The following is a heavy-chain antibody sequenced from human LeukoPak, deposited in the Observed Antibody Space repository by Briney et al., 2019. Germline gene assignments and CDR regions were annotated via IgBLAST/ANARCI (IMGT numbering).Heavy chain of an antibody. Sequence: ASVKVSCKASGYTFTGYYMHWVRQAPGQGLEWMGWINPNSGGTNYAQKFQGRVTMTRDTSISTAYMELSRLRSDDTAVCYCARPDLEQQWPAYYFDYWGQGTLVTVSS. CDR3: ARPDLEQQWPAYYFDY. J-gene: IGHJ4*02. V-gene: IGHV1-2*02. CDR1: GYTFTGYY. CDR2: INPNSGGT. D-gene: IGHD6-19*01.